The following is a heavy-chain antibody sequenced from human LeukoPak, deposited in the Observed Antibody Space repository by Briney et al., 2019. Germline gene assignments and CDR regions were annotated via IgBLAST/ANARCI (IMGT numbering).Heavy chain of an antibody. D-gene: IGHD6-19*01. CDR3: AKDFQAGSF. V-gene: IGHV3-9*01. CDR2: ISWNSGSI. Sequence: GGSLRLSCAASGFTFDDYAMHWARQAPGKGLEWVSGISWNSGSIGYADSVKGRFTISRDNAKNSLYLQMNSLRAEDTALYYCAKDFQAGSFWGQGTLVTVSS. J-gene: IGHJ4*02. CDR1: GFTFDDYA.